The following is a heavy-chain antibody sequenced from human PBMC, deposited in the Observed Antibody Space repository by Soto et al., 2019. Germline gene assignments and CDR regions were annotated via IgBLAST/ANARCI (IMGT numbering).Heavy chain of an antibody. CDR1: GGTIRSYD. CDR3: ATVGSAWYEGWFDP. J-gene: IGHJ5*02. CDR2: IYYSGST. D-gene: IGHD6-19*01. V-gene: IGHV4-59*01. Sequence: PSETLALSCTASGGTIRSYDWSWTRKPPGKGLEWIGYIYYSGSTNYNPSLKSRVTISVDTSKNQFSLKLSSVTAADTAVYYCATVGSAWYEGWFDPWGQGTLVTVSS.